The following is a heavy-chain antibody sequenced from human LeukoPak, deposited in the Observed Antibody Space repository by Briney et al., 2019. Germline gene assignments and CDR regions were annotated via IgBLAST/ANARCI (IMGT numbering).Heavy chain of an antibody. Sequence: AETLSLTCTVTGGSIKSYYWSWIRLPAAKGLEWIGRIWPSATTTYNPPLKSRVPLSLDTSKNQFSLDLSSVTAADTAVYYCARDPHPDYGVLDAFDIWGQGTMVTVSS. CDR2: IWPSATT. CDR3: ARDPHPDYGVLDAFDI. CDR1: GGSIKSYY. J-gene: IGHJ3*02. D-gene: IGHD4-17*01. V-gene: IGHV4-4*07.